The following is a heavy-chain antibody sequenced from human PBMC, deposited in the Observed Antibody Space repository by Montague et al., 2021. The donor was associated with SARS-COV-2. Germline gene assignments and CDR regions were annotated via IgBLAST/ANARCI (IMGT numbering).Heavy chain of an antibody. D-gene: IGHD3-3*01. J-gene: IGHJ4*02. CDR2: IYYSGRT. Sequence: SETLSLTCTVSGGSISSGGYYWSWIRQPPGKGLEWIGYIYYSGRTNYNPSLKSRVTISVDTSKNQFSLTLSSVTAADTAVYYCARAPVAHITIFGVVTSFDYWGQGTLVTVSS. CDR1: GGSISSGGYY. CDR3: ARAPVAHITIFGVVTSFDY. V-gene: IGHV4-61*08.